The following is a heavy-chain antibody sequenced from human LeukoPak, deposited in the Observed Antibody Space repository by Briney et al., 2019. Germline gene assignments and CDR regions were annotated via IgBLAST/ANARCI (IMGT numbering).Heavy chain of an antibody. Sequence: ASVKVSCKASGYTFTGYYMHWVRQAPGQGLEWMGWINPNSGGTNYAQKFQGRVTMTRDTSISTAYMELSRLRSDDTAVYYRARNEQQPQYWFDPWGQGTLVTVSS. D-gene: IGHD6-13*01. CDR3: ARNEQQPQYWFDP. CDR2: INPNSGGT. J-gene: IGHJ5*02. CDR1: GYTFTGYY. V-gene: IGHV1-2*02.